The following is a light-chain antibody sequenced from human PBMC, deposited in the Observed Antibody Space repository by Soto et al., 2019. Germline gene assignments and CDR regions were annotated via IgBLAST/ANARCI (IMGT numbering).Light chain of an antibody. Sequence: IPLTQSPSSLSASVGDRVTITCRASQDISSSLGWYQQKPGKAPKLLIYAASILQSGVPSRFSGSGFGTDFTLTISRLQAEDFASYFCQQLRSYPSTFGGGTKVEIK. CDR2: AAS. CDR1: QDISSS. CDR3: QQLRSYPST. J-gene: IGKJ4*01. V-gene: IGKV1-9*01.